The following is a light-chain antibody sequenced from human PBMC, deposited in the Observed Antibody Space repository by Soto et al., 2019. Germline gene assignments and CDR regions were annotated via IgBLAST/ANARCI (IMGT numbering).Light chain of an antibody. V-gene: IGLV2-14*01. J-gene: IGLJ2*01. CDR2: EVS. CDR3: SSYTTSHTVI. Sequence: QSALTQPASVSGSPGQSITISCTGTSSDVGNDKYVSWYQQHPGKVPKLLIYEVSDRPSGVSNRFSGSKSGNTASLTISGLQAEDEADYYCSSYTTSHTVIFGGGTQLTVL. CDR1: SSDVGNDKY.